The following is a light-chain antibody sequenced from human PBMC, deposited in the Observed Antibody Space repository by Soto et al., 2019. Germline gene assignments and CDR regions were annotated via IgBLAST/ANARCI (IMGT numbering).Light chain of an antibody. Sequence: QSALTQPRSVSGSPGQSVTISCTGTSSDVGGYNYVSWYQQHPGKAPKVMIYDVSERPSGVPDRFSGSKSGNTASLTISGLQAEDEADYYCCSYAGSPTYVLGTGPKLTGL. CDR1: SSDVGGYNY. V-gene: IGLV2-11*01. CDR2: DVS. CDR3: CSYAGSPTYV. J-gene: IGLJ1*01.